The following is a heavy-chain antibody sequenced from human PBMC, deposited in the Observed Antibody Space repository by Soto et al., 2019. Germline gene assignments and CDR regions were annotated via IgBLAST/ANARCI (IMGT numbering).Heavy chain of an antibody. Sequence: QVQLVQSGAEVKKPGSSVKVSCKASGGTFSPYTINWVRQAPGQGLEWMGRIIPFHGVTNYAQKFRARVTITADKSPSRAYMELSGLRFEGTAMYYCTRDWEITVSTWSFGGFWGRGTLVTVSS. CDR3: TRDWEITVSTWSFGGF. CDR2: IIPFHGVT. J-gene: IGHJ4*02. CDR1: GGTFSPYT. D-gene: IGHD3-10*01. V-gene: IGHV1-69*08.